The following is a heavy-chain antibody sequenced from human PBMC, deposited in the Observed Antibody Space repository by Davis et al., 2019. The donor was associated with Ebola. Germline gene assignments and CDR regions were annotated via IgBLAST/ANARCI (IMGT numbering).Heavy chain of an antibody. CDR1: GYIFADQW. CDR3: ASLRRTITGMDDGFDL. CDR2: IFPRDSDT. Sequence: GESLKISCKGSGYIFADQWIGWVRQMPGKGLEWMGIIFPRDSDTRYSPSFRGQVTTSADKSTRTAYLQWGSLKASDTAMYYCASLRRTITGMDDGFDLWGQGTMVTVSS. J-gene: IGHJ3*01. V-gene: IGHV5-51*01. D-gene: IGHD1-20*01.